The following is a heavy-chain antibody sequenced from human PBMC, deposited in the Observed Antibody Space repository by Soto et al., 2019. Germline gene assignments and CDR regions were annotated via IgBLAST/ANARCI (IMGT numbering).Heavy chain of an antibody. CDR3: ARRARPDFYYMDV. Sequence: PGGSLRLSCAASGFTLSGYAMDGVRQAPGKGLEYVSGISSNGVGTYYANSVQGRFTISRDNSKNTVYLQMGSLRPEDMAVYYCARRARPDFYYMDVWGKGTTVTVSS. D-gene: IGHD6-6*01. CDR1: GFTLSGYA. CDR2: ISSNGVGT. V-gene: IGHV3-64*01. J-gene: IGHJ6*03.